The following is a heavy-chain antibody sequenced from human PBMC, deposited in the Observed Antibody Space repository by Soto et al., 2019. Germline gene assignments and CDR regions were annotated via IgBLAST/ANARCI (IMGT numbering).Heavy chain of an antibody. D-gene: IGHD2-2*01. CDR2: IYYSGST. Sequence: QVQLQESGPGLVKPSQTLSLTCTVSGGSISSGGYYWSWIRQHPGKGLEWIGYIYYSGSTYYHPSLQSRVTTSVDTSKNQFSLKLSSVTAADTAVDYCARGRTSSPTPGDYWGQGTLVTVSS. CDR3: ARGRTSSPTPGDY. V-gene: IGHV4-31*03. CDR1: GGSISSGGYY. J-gene: IGHJ4*02.